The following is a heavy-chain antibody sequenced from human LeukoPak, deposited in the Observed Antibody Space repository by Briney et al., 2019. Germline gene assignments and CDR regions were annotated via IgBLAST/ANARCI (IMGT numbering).Heavy chain of an antibody. CDR3: ASRLGYCSSTSCYVWFDP. Sequence: PSETLSLTCTVSGGSISSYYWSWIRQPPGKGLEWIGYISYSGSTKYNPSLKSRASISVDTSKNQFSLKLSSVTAADTAVYYCASRLGYCSSTSCYVWFDPWGQGTLVTVSS. D-gene: IGHD2-2*01. CDR1: GGSISSYY. CDR2: ISYSGST. J-gene: IGHJ5*02. V-gene: IGHV4-59*08.